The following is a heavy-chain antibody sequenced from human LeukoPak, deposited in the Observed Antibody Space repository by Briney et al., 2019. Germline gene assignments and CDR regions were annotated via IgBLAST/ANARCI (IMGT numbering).Heavy chain of an antibody. CDR2: IISSSSTI. Sequence: GGSLRLSCAASGFTFSIYSMNWVRQAPGKGLEWVSYIISSSSTIYYADSVKGRFTISRDNAKNSLYLQMNSLRAEDTAVYYCARDIVVVPAATAGAFDIWGQGTMVTVSS. D-gene: IGHD2-2*01. V-gene: IGHV3-48*01. CDR1: GFTFSIYS. J-gene: IGHJ3*02. CDR3: ARDIVVVPAATAGAFDI.